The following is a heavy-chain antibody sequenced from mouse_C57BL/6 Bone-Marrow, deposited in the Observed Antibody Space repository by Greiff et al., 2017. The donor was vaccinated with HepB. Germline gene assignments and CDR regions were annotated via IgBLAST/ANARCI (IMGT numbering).Heavy chain of an antibody. D-gene: IGHD1-1*01. V-gene: IGHV3-6*01. J-gene: IGHJ3*01. CDR3: ARDRGLFYYGSSAWFAY. CDR2: ISYDGSN. Sequence: ESGPGLVKPSQSLSLTCSVTGYSITSGSYWNWIRQFPGNKLEWMGYISYDGSNNYNPSLKNRISITRDTSKNQFFLKLNSVTTADTATYYCARDRGLFYYGSSAWFAYWGQGTLSLSLQ. CDR1: GYSITSGSY.